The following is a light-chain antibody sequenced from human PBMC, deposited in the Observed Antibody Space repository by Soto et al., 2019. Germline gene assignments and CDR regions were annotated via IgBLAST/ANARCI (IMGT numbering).Light chain of an antibody. CDR3: QRFGWSPILA. V-gene: IGKV3-20*01. CDR1: PSVSSDY. CDR2: GAS. Sequence: EIVLTQSPATLSLSPGERATLSCRAGPSVSSDYLAWYQHKAGQPPRLLIYGASTRAAGVPDRFNGRESATDFILTISRLEPEDSAVYYCQRFGWSPILAFGPGAKVDIK. J-gene: IGKJ3*01.